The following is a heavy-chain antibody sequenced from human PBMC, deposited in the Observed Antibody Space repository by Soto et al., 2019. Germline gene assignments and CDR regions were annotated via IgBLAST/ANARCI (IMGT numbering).Heavy chain of an antibody. CDR3: ARDYLTGDPREAFDS. V-gene: IGHV3-21*01. CDR1: GFNFGAFS. J-gene: IGHJ4*02. D-gene: IGHD7-27*01. Sequence: EVQLVESGGGLVKPGESLRLSFKASGFNFGAFSLTWVRQAPGKGLEWVSSIDPTSTEIHYADSVEGRFSVYRDSTKNSLYLQMISLRFEDTGVYYCARDYLTGDPREAFDSWGQGTLVTVSS. CDR2: IDPTSTEI.